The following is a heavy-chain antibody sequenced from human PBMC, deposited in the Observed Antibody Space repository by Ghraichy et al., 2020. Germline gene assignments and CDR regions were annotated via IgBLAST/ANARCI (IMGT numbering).Heavy chain of an antibody. CDR2: TYYRSKWYR. CDR1: GDSVSSNNAA. CDR3: EMSGRGGYIDQ. J-gene: IGHJ4*02. Sequence: SQTLSLTCVISGDSVSSNNAAWSWIRQSPSRGLEWLGRTYYRSKWYRGYAVSVKRRITINPDTSKNQFSLQLNSVTPEDTAVYYCEMSGRGGYIDQWGQGTLVTVSS. D-gene: IGHD2-15*01. V-gene: IGHV6-1*01.